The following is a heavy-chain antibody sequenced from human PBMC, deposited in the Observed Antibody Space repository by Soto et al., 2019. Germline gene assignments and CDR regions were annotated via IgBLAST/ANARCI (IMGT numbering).Heavy chain of an antibody. D-gene: IGHD3-3*01. V-gene: IGHV1-69*13. CDR3: ARAAKHYDFWSGYYYYFDY. J-gene: IGHJ4*02. CDR2: IIPIFGTA. Sequence: SVKVSCKASGGTFSSYAISWVRQAPGQGLEWMGGIIPIFGTASYAQKFQGRVTITADESTSTAYMELSSLGSEDTAVYYCARAAKHYDFWSGYYYYFDYWGQGTLVT. CDR1: GGTFSSYA.